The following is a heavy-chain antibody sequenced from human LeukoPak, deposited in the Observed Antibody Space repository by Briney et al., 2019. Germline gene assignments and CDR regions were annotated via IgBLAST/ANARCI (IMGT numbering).Heavy chain of an antibody. J-gene: IGHJ4*02. CDR2: IYHSGST. V-gene: IGHV4-30-2*01. D-gene: IGHD6-13*01. Sequence: YIYHSGSTYYNPSLKSRVTISVDRSKNQFSLKLSSVTAADTAVYYCARGPIAAAATYYFDYWGQGTLVTVSS. CDR3: ARGPIAAAATYYFDY.